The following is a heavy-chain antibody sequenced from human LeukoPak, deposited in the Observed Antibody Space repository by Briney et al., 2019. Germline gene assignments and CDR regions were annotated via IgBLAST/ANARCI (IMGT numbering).Heavy chain of an antibody. CDR2: IYYSGST. V-gene: IGHV4-31*03. CDR1: GGSISSGGYY. D-gene: IGHD4-17*01. CDR3: ARNNDYGDYGYLDL. Sequence: PSETLSLTCTVSGGSISSGGYYWSWIRQHPGKGLEWIGYIYYSGSTYYNPSLKSRVTISVDTSKNQFSLKLSSVTAADTAVYYCARNNDYGDYGYLDLWGRGTLVTASS. J-gene: IGHJ2*01.